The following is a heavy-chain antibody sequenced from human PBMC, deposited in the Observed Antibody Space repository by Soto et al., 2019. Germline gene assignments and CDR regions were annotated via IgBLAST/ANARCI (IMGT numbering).Heavy chain of an antibody. J-gene: IGHJ4*02. CDR3: ARDLFYYDGSPVNY. CDR1: GYTFTGYS. D-gene: IGHD3-22*01. Sequence: ASVKVSCKASGYTFTGYSMNWVRQAPGQGLEWMGWINPNSGGTNYAQKFQGRVTMTRDTSISTAYMELSRLTSDDTAVYYCARDLFYYDGSPVNYWGQGTLVTVSS. V-gene: IGHV1-2*02. CDR2: INPNSGGT.